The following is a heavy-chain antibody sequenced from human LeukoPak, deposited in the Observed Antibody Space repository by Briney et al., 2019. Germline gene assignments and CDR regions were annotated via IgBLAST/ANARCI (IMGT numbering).Heavy chain of an antibody. D-gene: IGHD1-26*01. Sequence: SETLSLTCAVYGGSFSGYYWSWIRQPPVKGLEWIGEINHSGSTNYNPSLKSRVTISVDTSKNQFSLKLSSVPAADTAVYYCARTYSGSYRDFDYWGQGTLVTVSS. CDR3: ARTYSGSYRDFDY. V-gene: IGHV4-34*01. CDR2: INHSGST. J-gene: IGHJ4*02. CDR1: GGSFSGYY.